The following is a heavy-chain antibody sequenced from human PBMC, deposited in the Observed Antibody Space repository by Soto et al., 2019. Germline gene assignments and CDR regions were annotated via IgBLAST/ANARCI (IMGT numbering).Heavy chain of an antibody. CDR3: ARDGFCTSTNCRMGNWFDP. CDR2: INHRGRT. V-gene: IGHV4-34*01. J-gene: IGHJ5*02. Sequence: NPSSPLSLPFSFYFFSFIFYYCTFIRHSPGNFLYLICAINHRGRTYNPSLESRVTMSVDTSKNQFSLKLSSVTAADTAVYYCARDGFCTSTNCRMGNWFDPWGQGTLVTVSS. D-gene: IGHD2-2*03. CDR1: FFSFIFYY.